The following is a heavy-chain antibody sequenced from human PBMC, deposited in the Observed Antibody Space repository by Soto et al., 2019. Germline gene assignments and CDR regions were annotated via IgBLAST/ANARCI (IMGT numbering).Heavy chain of an antibody. CDR3: AKGTVVGGQRFDY. Sequence: PGGSLRLSCAASVFPFSSNAMSWVRPDPGKGLEWVSAISGSGGSTFYADSVKGRFTISRDNSQNTLFLQMNSLRADDTAVYYCAKGTVVGGQRFDYLGQGTLVTGSS. D-gene: IGHD2-2*01. V-gene: IGHV3-23*01. J-gene: IGHJ4*02. CDR1: VFPFSSNA. CDR2: ISGSGGST.